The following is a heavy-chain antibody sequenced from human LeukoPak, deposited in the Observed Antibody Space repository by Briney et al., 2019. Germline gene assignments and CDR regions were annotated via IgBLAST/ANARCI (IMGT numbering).Heavy chain of an antibody. CDR3: ARDTYYDFWSGYYPESYGMDV. V-gene: IGHV3-7*03. D-gene: IGHD3-3*01. J-gene: IGHJ6*02. CDR1: GFTFSSYG. CDR2: IKQDGSEK. Sequence: HPGGSLRLSCAASGFTFSSYGMHWVRQAPGKGLEWVANIKQDGSEKYYVDSVKGRFTISRDNAKNSLYLQMNSLRAEDTAVYYCARDTYYDFWSGYYPESYGMDVWGQGTTVTVSS.